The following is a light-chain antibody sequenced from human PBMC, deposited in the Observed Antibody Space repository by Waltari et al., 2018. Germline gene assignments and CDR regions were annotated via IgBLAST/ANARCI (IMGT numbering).Light chain of an antibody. V-gene: IGKV1-27*01. CDR3: QKYNSVPWT. CDR1: QDIKNY. J-gene: IGKJ1*01. CDR2: SAS. Sequence: DIQMTQSPSSLSASVGDRVTLTCRTSQDIKNYLAWYQHKPGTVPKLFIFSASILESGVPSRFSGSGSGTDFTLTISSLQPEDVATYYCQKYNSVPWTFGQGTEVEIK.